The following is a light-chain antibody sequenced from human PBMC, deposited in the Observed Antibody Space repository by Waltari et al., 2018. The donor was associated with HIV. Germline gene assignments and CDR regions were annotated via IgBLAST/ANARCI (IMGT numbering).Light chain of an antibody. CDR1: SLRRYY. CDR3: PSRDTTGHHVV. V-gene: IGLV3-19*01. J-gene: IGLJ2*01. Sequence: SSELTQDPSVSVALGQTVRITCRGDSLRRYYASWYQQKSGQAPVVVFFGRNNRPSGIPDRVSGSSSGNTSSLSIPGAQSEDDADYYCPSRDTTGHHVVFGGGTKVTVL. CDR2: GRN.